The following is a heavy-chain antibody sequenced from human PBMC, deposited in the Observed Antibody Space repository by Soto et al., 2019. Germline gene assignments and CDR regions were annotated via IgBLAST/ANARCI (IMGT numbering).Heavy chain of an antibody. J-gene: IGHJ3*02. D-gene: IGHD1-26*01. CDR1: GGTFSSYA. CDR2: IIPIFGTA. CDR3: ARDGGRRWPGPNLAFDI. V-gene: IGHV1-69*13. Sequence: GASVKVSCKASGGTFSSYAISWVRQAPGQGLEWMGGIIPIFGTANYAQKFQGRVTITADESTSTAYMELSSLRSEDTAVYYCARDGGRRWPGPNLAFDIWGQGTMVTVSS.